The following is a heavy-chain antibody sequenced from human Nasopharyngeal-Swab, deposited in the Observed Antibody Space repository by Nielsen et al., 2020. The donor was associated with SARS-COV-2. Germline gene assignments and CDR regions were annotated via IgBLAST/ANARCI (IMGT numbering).Heavy chain of an antibody. CDR3: ARDAPAHYGAFY. CDR1: GFTFSSFC. D-gene: IGHD4-17*01. V-gene: IGHV3-30*03. Sequence: GESLKISCAASGFTFSSFCMHWVRQAPGKGLEWGSFIAHDASNEYYVDSVKGRFSISRDSSKNTLYLQMDSLRGEDTAVYYCARDAPAHYGAFYWGRGTLVTVSS. J-gene: IGHJ4*02. CDR2: IAHDASNE.